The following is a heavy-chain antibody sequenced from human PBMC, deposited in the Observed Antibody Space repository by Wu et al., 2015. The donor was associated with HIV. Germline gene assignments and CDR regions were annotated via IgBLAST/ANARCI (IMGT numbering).Heavy chain of an antibody. CDR1: GYTFTGYY. V-gene: IGHV1-69*01. D-gene: IGHD1-1*01. CDR2: INPIFGTS. Sequence: QVQLVQSGAEVKKPGASVKVSCKASGYTFTGYYMHWVRQAPGQGLEWMGWINPIFGTSNYAQKFQGRVTITADESTGTSYMDLSSLRSEDTALYFCARTRQQERLYSDDAFDVWGQGTLVTVSS. J-gene: IGHJ3*01. CDR3: ARTRQQERLYSDDAFDV.